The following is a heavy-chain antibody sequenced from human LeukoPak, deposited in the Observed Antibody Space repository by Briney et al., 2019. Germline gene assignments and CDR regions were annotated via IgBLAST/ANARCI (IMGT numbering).Heavy chain of an antibody. V-gene: IGHV1-69*05. D-gene: IGHD4-23*01. Sequence: ASVKVSCKGSGGTFSSYAISWVRQAPGQGLEWMGGIIPIFGTANYAQRFQGRVTITTDEETSTAYLELSSLRSEDTAVYYCTASTMVVTSSFDYWGQGTLVTVSS. CDR1: GGTFSSYA. CDR3: TASTMVVTSSFDY. CDR2: IIPIFGTA. J-gene: IGHJ4*02.